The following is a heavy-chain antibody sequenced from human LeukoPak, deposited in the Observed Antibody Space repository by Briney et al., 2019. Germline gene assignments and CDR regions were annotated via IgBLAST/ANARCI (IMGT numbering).Heavy chain of an antibody. CDR2: IYPGDSDT. D-gene: IGHD3-10*01. V-gene: IGHV5-51*01. Sequence: GESLKISCKGSGYSFTSYWIGWVRQMPGKGLEWMGIIYPGDSDTRYSPSFQGQATISADKSISTAYLQWSSLKASDTAMYYCARTSYYYGSGSYYIGWFDPWGQGTLVTVSS. CDR1: GYSFTSYW. J-gene: IGHJ5*02. CDR3: ARTSYYYGSGSYYIGWFDP.